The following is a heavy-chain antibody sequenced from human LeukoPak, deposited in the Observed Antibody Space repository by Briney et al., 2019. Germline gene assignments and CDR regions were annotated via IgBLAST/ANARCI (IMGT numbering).Heavy chain of an antibody. CDR2: IQTDGNPK. Sequence: PGGSLRLSCAASGFTFSNYGIHWVRQAPGKGLEWVTFIQTDGNPKYYADSVRGRFTISRDNSKNTVSLQMNSLRAEDTAVYHCAREESSLVLGGFAYWGQGTLVTVSS. J-gene: IGHJ4*02. D-gene: IGHD6-13*01. CDR1: GFTFSNYG. V-gene: IGHV3-30*02. CDR3: AREESSLVLGGFAY.